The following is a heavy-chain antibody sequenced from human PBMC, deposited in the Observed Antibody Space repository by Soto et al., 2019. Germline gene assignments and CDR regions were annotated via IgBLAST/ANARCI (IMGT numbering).Heavy chain of an antibody. D-gene: IGHD6-13*01. CDR3: AREAAGFDI. J-gene: IGHJ3*02. Sequence: EMQLVETVGGLIHPGGSRRLSCAASGFTVSSDHMRWVRQAPGKGLEWISVMYYGGTTYYADAVQGRFTVSRDSSKNTLYLQMNDLRADDTAVYYCAREAAGFDIWGQGTMVTVSS. CDR1: GFTVSSDH. CDR2: MYYGGTT. V-gene: IGHV3-53*02.